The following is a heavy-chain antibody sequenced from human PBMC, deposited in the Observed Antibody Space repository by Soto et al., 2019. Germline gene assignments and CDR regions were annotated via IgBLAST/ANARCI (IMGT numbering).Heavy chain of an antibody. CDR1: GYTFTSYD. CDR2: MNPNSGNA. V-gene: IGHV1-8*01. Sequence: ASVKVSCKASGYTFTSYDINWVRQATGQGLEWMGWMNPNSGNAGYAQKFQGRVTMTRNTSISTAYMELSSLRSEDTAVYYCARGADSSSWYEGDDYWGQGTLVTVSS. CDR3: ARGADSSSWYEGDDY. D-gene: IGHD6-13*01. J-gene: IGHJ4*02.